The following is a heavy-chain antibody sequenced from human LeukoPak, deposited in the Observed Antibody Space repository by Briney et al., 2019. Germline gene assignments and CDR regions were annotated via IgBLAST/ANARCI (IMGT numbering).Heavy chain of an antibody. CDR1: GYTFTSYG. V-gene: IGHV1-46*01. CDR3: ARDPGSGSYLDY. J-gene: IGHJ4*02. CDR2: INPSGGST. D-gene: IGHD3-10*01. Sequence: ASVKVSCKASGYTFTSYGISWVRQAPGQGLEWMGIINPSGGSTSYAQKFQGRVTMTRDTSTSTVYMELSSLRSEDTAVYYCARDPGSGSYLDYWGQGTLVTVSS.